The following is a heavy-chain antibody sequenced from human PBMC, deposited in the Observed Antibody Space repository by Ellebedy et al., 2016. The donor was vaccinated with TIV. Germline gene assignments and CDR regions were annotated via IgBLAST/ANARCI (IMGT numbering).Heavy chain of an antibody. CDR2: ISPFNSNS. CDR1: GYTFTSYG. D-gene: IGHD2/OR15-2a*01. J-gene: IGHJ5*02. Sequence: AASVKVSCKTSGYTFTSYGISWARQAPGQGLEWMAWISPFNSNSKYTPSLQDRVTVTTDTSTRTAYMELRSLTSDDTAVYYCVREPIFDPWGQGTLVTVSS. CDR3: VREPIFDP. V-gene: IGHV1-18*04.